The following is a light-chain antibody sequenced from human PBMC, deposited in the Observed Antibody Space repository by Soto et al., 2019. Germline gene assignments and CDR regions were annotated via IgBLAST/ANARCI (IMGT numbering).Light chain of an antibody. CDR3: QHYGSSPR. CDR1: QSVTTSY. Sequence: EIVLTQSPGTLSLSPGERATLSCRASQSVTTSYLAWYQRKPGQAPRLLIYGASSRATGTPNRFSGSGSGTDFTLTISRLEPEDGAVYYCQHYGSSPRFGQGTKVEIK. V-gene: IGKV3-20*01. J-gene: IGKJ1*01. CDR2: GAS.